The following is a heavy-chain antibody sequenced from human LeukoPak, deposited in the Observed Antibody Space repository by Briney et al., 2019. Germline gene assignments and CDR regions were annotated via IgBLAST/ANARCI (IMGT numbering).Heavy chain of an antibody. CDR3: ARDGADYGGNPYYFDY. V-gene: IGHV4-59*01. CDR2: IYYSGST. D-gene: IGHD4-23*01. J-gene: IGHJ4*02. CDR1: GGSISSYY. Sequence: SETLSLTCTVSGGSISSYYWSWIRQPPGKGLEWIGYIYYSGSTNYNPSLKSRVTISVDTSKSQFSLKLSSVTAADTAVYYCARDGADYGGNPYYFDYWGQGTLVTVSS.